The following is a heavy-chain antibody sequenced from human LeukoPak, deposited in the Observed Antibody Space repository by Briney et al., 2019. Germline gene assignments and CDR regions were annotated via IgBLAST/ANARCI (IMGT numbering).Heavy chain of an antibody. J-gene: IGHJ6*03. CDR1: GFTFSSYW. V-gene: IGHV3-74*01. CDR3: ARGYYDILTGYYMGYYYYYMDV. D-gene: IGHD3-9*01. CDR2: IESNGLT. Sequence: PGGSLRLSCEASGFTFSSYWMHWVRQIPGKGLMWVSRIESNGLTLYADSVRDRFTISRDNAKNTLYLQMNSLRAEDTAVYYCARGYYDILTGYYMGYYYYYMDVWGKGTTVTVSS.